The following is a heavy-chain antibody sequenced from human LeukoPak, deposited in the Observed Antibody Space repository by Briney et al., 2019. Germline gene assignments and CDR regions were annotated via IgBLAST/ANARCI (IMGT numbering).Heavy chain of an antibody. J-gene: IGHJ5*02. CDR1: GYTFTSYD. D-gene: IGHD2/OR15-2a*01. CDR3: ARGRPGGARKVIWFDP. CDR2: MNPNSGNT. Sequence: ASVKVSCKASGYTFTSYDINWVRQATGQGLEWMGWMNPNSGNTGYAQKLQGRGTITRKTSISTAYMELSSLRSEDTAVYYCARGRPGGARKVIWFDPWGQGTLVTVSS. V-gene: IGHV1-8*01.